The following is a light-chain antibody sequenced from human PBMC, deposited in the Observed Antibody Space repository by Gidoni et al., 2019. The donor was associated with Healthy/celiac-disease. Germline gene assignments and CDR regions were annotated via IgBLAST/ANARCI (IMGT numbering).Light chain of an antibody. J-gene: IGKJ1*01. CDR2: AAS. Sequence: DIHMTQSPSSLSASVGDRVTITCRASQGIINYLAWYQQKPGKVPKLLIYAASTLQSGVPSRFSGSGSGTDFTLTISSLQPEDVATYYCQKYNSAGWTFGQETKVEIK. CDR1: QGIINY. V-gene: IGKV1-27*01. CDR3: QKYNSAGWT.